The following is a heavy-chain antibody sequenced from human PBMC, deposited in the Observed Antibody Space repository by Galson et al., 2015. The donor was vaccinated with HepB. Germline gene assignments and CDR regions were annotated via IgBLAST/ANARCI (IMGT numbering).Heavy chain of an antibody. J-gene: IGHJ4*02. V-gene: IGHV2-70*04. CDR2: IDWDDSK. CDR1: GFSLSTRGMR. Sequence: PALVKPTQTLTLTCSFSGFSLSTRGMRVTWLRQPPGKALEWFARIDWDDSKFYSTSLKTRLTISKDTSKNQVVLIMTNMDPVDTATYYCARYISGGYFDYWGQGTLVTVSS. D-gene: IGHD3-3*02. CDR3: ARYISGGYFDY.